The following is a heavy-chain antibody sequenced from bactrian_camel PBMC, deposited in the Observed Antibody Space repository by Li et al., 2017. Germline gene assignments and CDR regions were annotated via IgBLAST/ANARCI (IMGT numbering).Heavy chain of an antibody. V-gene: IGHV3S53*01. CDR2: ITSGGLT. D-gene: IGHD6*01. J-gene: IGHJ4*01. CDR1: GYTYGFYC. CDR3: AEGRGSRGEHCYSLNY. Sequence: HVQLVESGGGSVQAGGSLRLSCAASGYTYGFYCMAWLRQAPGKEREGVASITSGGLTLYADSVKGRFTISRDHAKNTVYLQMNSLKSEDTAIYYCAEGRGSRGEHCYSLNYWGQGTQVTVSS.